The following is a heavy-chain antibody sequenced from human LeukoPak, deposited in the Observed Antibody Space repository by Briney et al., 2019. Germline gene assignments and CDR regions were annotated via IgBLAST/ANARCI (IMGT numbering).Heavy chain of an antibody. CDR2: INPNSGGT. J-gene: IGHJ4*02. CDR1: GYTFTCYY. Sequence: ASVKVSCKASGYTFTCYYMHWVRQAPGQGLEWMGWINPNSGGTNYAQKFQGRVTMTRDTSISTAYMELSRLRSDDTAVYYCARVLHKRNYDSTTYYGYWGQGTLVTVSS. CDR3: ARVLHKRNYDSTTYYGY. D-gene: IGHD3-22*01. V-gene: IGHV1-2*02.